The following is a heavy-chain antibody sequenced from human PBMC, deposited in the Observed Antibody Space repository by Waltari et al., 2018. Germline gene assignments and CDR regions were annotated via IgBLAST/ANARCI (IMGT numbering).Heavy chain of an antibody. CDR1: GGSISSSSYY. D-gene: IGHD2-2*01. Sequence: QLQLQESGPGLVKPSETLSLTCTVSGGSISSSSYYWGWIRQPPGKGLEWMGSIYYSGSTYDNPAVKMRVHISVDTAKNHFSLKLSSVTAADTAVYYCARITVVPAAMRTWELSYYYYYMDVWGKGTTVTVSS. CDR2: IYYSGST. J-gene: IGHJ6*03. CDR3: ARITVVPAAMRTWELSYYYYYMDV. V-gene: IGHV4-39*07.